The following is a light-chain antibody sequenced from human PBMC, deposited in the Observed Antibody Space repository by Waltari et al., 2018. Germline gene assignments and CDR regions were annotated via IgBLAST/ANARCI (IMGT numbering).Light chain of an antibody. CDR2: AVR. J-gene: IGLJ3*02. CDR3: CSYAGRSTWV. Sequence: QSALTQPAPVSGSPGQSVTIPCPGTTDDVGFFNLVSWYQHHPGKAPKLMIFAVRQRTSWVSSPFSGSKSGYTASLTISGLQAEDEADYYCCSYAGRSTWVCGGGTKVTVL. V-gene: IGLV2-23*02. CDR1: TDDVGFFNL.